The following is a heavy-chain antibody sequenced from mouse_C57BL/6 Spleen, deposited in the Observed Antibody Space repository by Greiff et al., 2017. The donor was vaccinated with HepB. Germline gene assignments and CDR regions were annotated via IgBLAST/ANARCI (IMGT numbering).Heavy chain of an antibody. CDR3: ARGGTALRNWYFGV. D-gene: IGHD1-1*01. J-gene: IGHJ1*03. CDR2: ISSGSSTI. Sequence: EVKLQESGGGLVKPGGSLKLSCAASGFTFSDYGMHWVRQAPEKGLEWVAYISSGSSTIYYADTVKGRFTISRDNAKNTLFLQMTSLRSEDAAMYYCARGGTALRNWYFGVWGTGTTVTVSS. V-gene: IGHV5-17*01. CDR1: GFTFSDYG.